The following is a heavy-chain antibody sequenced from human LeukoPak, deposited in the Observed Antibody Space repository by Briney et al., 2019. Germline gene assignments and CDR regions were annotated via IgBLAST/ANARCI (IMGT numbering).Heavy chain of an antibody. CDR1: GGSFSGYY. CDR2: INHSGST. Sequence: SETLSLTCAVYGGSFSGYYWSWIRQPPGKGLEWIGEINHSGSTNYNPSLKSRVTISVDTSKNQFSLKLSSVTAADTAVYYCARYTLGYCSSTSCYVGAFDIWGQGTMVTVSS. J-gene: IGHJ3*02. V-gene: IGHV4-34*01. D-gene: IGHD2-2*01. CDR3: ARYTLGYCSSTSCYVGAFDI.